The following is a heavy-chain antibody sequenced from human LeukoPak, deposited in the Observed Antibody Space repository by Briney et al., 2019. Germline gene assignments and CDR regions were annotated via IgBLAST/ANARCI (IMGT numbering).Heavy chain of an antibody. CDR3: ARDQEGFDY. Sequence: ASVKVSCKASGYTFTSNYIHWVRQAPGQGLEWMGMIYPRDGSTSYAQKFQGSVTVTRDTSTSTVHMELSGLRYEDTAVYYCARDQEGFDYWGQGTLVTVSS. CDR1: GYTFTSNY. CDR2: IYPRDGST. V-gene: IGHV1-46*01. J-gene: IGHJ4*02.